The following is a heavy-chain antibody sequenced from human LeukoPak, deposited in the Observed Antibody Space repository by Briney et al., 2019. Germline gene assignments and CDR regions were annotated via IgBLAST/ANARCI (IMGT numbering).Heavy chain of an antibody. V-gene: IGHV3-43D*03. J-gene: IGHJ4*02. D-gene: IGHD3-22*01. Sequence: GGSLRLSCAASGFTFDDYAMHRVRQAPGKGLEWVSLISWDGGSSYYADSVKGRFTISRDNSKNSLYLQMNSLRAEDTALYYCAKSADSSGYLPYYLDYWGQGTLVTVSP. CDR1: GFTFDDYA. CDR2: ISWDGGSS. CDR3: AKSADSSGYLPYYLDY.